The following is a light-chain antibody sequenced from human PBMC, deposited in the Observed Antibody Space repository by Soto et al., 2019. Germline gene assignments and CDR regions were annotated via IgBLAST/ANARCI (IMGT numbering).Light chain of an antibody. CDR2: AAS. CDR3: QQCYSTPRT. CDR1: QSISSY. V-gene: IGKV1-39*01. J-gene: IGKJ1*01. Sequence: DIQMTQPPSSLSASVGDRVTITCRASQSISSYLNWYQQKPGKAPKILIYAASSLQCGVPAWVNGHGSRRAFTLAISSLQPEDFGAYYCQQCYSTPRTFGQDTKVEIK.